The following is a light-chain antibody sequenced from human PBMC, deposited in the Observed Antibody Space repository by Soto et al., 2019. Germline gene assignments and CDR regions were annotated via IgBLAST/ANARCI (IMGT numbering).Light chain of an antibody. CDR1: QSVGSS. CDR2: GAS. J-gene: IGKJ1*01. V-gene: IGKV3-20*01. Sequence: EIVMTQSPATLSVSPGERATLSCRASQSVGSSLSWYQQKPGQAPRLLFYGASNRATAIPDRFSGSGFGTDFTLTITRLEPEDFAVYYCQQYGSSGTFGQGTKVDIK. CDR3: QQYGSSGT.